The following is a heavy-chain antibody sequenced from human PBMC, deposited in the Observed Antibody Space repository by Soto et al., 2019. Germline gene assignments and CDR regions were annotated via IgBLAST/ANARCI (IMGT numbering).Heavy chain of an antibody. V-gene: IGHV6-1*01. CDR1: GDSVSRNNVT. D-gene: IGHD5-12*01. CDR3: ARNEGSGYDYFFDF. CDR2: TFYRSKYSN. J-gene: IGHJ4*02. Sequence: QVQLKQSGPGLVKPSQTLSLTCSISGDSVSRNNVTWNWIRQSPSRGLEWLGRTFYRSKYSNDYYLSVKERKTIRADTSKNQFALQLNSVTPKDTAVYYCARNEGSGYDYFFDFWGQGILVTVSS.